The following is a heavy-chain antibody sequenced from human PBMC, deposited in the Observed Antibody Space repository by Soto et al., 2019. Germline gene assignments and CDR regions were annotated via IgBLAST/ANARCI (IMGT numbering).Heavy chain of an antibody. CDR3: AKVPAYDYVWGTYYYFDY. D-gene: IGHD3-16*01. J-gene: IGHJ4*02. Sequence: GGSLRLSCAASGFTFSSYAMSWVRQTPGKGLEWVSGISGSGGSTYYADSVRGRFTISRDNSKNTLYLQMNSLRAEDTAVYYCAKVPAYDYVWGTYYYFDYWGLGALVTVSS. V-gene: IGHV3-23*01. CDR1: GFTFSSYA. CDR2: ISGSGGST.